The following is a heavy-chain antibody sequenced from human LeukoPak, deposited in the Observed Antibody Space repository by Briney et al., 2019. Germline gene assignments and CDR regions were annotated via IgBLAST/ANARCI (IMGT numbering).Heavy chain of an antibody. CDR1: GGSISNYY. J-gene: IGHJ3*02. CDR2: IYYSGST. V-gene: IGHV4-59*08. D-gene: IGHD2-15*01. Sequence: SETLSLTCTVSGGSISNYYWSWIRQPPGKGLEWIGYIYYSGSTTYNPPLKSRATISLDTSENQFSLKLSSVSAADTALYYCARHLSAGRPAFDIWGQGTMVAVSS. CDR3: ARHLSAGRPAFDI.